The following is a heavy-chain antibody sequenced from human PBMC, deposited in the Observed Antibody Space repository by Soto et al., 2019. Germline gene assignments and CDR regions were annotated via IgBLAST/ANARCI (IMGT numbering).Heavy chain of an antibody. D-gene: IGHD2-15*01. Sequence: QVQLVESGGGVVQPGRSLRLSCAASGFTFSSYGMHWVRQAPGKGLEWVAVIWYDGSNKYYADSVKGRFTISRDNSKNPLYLQMNSLRAEDTAVYYCARSKRTPMLHTYYYGMDVLGQGTTVTVSS. CDR3: ARSKRTPMLHTYYYGMDV. J-gene: IGHJ6*02. CDR1: GFTFSSYG. CDR2: IWYDGSNK. V-gene: IGHV3-33*01.